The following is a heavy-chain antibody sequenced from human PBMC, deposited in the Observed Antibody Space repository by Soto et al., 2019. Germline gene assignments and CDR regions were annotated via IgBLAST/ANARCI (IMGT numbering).Heavy chain of an antibody. CDR1: GYTFTSYV. CDR3: ARDSQGELGNYGMDV. CDR2: INAGNGNT. V-gene: IGHV1-3*01. D-gene: IGHD7-27*01. Sequence: ASVKVSCKASGYTFTSYVMHWVRQAPGQRLEWMGWINAGNGNTKYSQKFQGRVTITRDTSASTAYMELSSLRSEDTAVYYCARDSQGELGNYGMDVWGQGTTVTVSS. J-gene: IGHJ6*02.